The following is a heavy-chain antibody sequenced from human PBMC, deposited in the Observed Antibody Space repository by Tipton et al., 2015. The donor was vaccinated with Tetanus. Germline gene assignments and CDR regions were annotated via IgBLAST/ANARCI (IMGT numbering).Heavy chain of an antibody. J-gene: IGHJ4*02. CDR1: GVSIGSYY. CDR2: LSYIGTT. CDR3: ARGGEDNWNFWPD. D-gene: IGHD1-7*01. V-gene: IGHV4-59*01. Sequence: TLSLTCTVSGVSIGSYYWSWIRQPPGKGLEWIGYLSYIGTTNYNPSLESRVTISSDTSRNQFSLRLSSITAADTAIYYCARGGEDNWNFWPDWGQGTLVTVFS.